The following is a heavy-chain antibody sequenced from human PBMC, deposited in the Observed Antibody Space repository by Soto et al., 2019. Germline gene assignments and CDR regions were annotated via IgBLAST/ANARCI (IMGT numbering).Heavy chain of an antibody. CDR2: TWYDGSNK. CDR3: ASDFLAYCGGDCYPQDAEYFQQ. J-gene: IGHJ1*01. V-gene: IGHV3-33*01. D-gene: IGHD2-21*02. Sequence: TFSSYGMHCVRQAPGKGLEWVAVTWYDGSNKYYADSVKGRFTISRDNSKNTLYLQMNSLRAEDTAVYYCASDFLAYCGGDCYPQDAEYFQQWGKGTLVTVS. CDR1: TFSSYG.